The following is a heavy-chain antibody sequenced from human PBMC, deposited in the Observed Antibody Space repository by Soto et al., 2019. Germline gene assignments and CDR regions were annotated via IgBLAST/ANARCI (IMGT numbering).Heavy chain of an antibody. D-gene: IGHD3-3*01. J-gene: IGHJ6*02. CDR1: GFTFSSYG. V-gene: IGHV3-33*01. CDR2: IWYDGSNR. CDR3: ARDSEPPVLRFLEWSINYYSYYGMDV. Sequence: QVQLVESGGGVVQPGRSLRLSCAASGFTFSSYGMHWVRQAPGKGLQWVAVIWYDGSNRYYADSVKGRFTISRDNSKNMLYLQMNSLRAEDAAVYYCARDSEPPVLRFLEWSINYYSYYGMDVWGQGTTVTVSS.